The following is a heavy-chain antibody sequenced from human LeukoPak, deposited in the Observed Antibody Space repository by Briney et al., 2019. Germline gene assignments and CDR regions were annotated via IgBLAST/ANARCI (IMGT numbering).Heavy chain of an antibody. V-gene: IGHV4-34*01. CDR3: ARTRYSSSSSDAFDI. Sequence: KPSETLSLTCAVYGGSFSGYYWSWIRQPPGKGLEWIGEINHSGSTNYNPSLKSRVTISVDTSMNQFSLKLSSVTAADTAVYYCARTRYSSSSSDAFDIWGQGTMVTVSS. CDR1: GGSFSGYY. CDR2: INHSGST. J-gene: IGHJ3*02. D-gene: IGHD6-6*01.